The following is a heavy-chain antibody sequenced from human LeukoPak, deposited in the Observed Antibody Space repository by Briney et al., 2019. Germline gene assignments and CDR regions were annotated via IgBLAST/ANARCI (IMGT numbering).Heavy chain of an antibody. CDR2: ISGGSGGST. J-gene: IGHJ4*02. CDR3: ARLVRRLQRLNIGRDSDYATGYYLDS. V-gene: IGHV3-23*01. Sequence: GGSLRLSCAASGFTSSNYAMSWVRQAPGKGLEGVSVISGGSGGSTYYADSVKGRFTISRDNSKITLYAQLDSLRAEDTAVYYCARLVRRLQRLNIGRDSDYATGYYLDSWGQGTLVTVSS. D-gene: IGHD5-12*01. CDR1: GFTSSNYA.